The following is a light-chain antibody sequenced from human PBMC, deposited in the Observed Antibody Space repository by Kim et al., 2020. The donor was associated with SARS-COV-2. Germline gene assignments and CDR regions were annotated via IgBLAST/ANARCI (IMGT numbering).Light chain of an antibody. J-gene: IGLJ2*01. CDR1: NIGITS. CDR3: QVWDSSSDRVI. Sequence: ASGNTAKIPLGGYNIGITSVHRYPPKPGQAPMLVIQYARDRPSGIPERFSGSDSGNTATLTISRVEARDEADYYCQVWDSSSDRVIFGGGTKLTVL. CDR2: YAR. V-gene: IGLV3-21*04.